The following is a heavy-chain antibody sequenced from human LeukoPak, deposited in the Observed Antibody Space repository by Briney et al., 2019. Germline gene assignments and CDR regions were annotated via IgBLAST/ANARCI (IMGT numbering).Heavy chain of an antibody. CDR1: GFRFSGYW. CDR2: INPDGSGK. V-gene: IGHV3-7*04. Sequence: GGSLRLSCEASGFRFSGYWLNWVRQAPGQGLEWVANINPDGSGKYYVDSVKGRFTISRDDAKNSLYLQMNSLRAEDTAVYYCAGGANWGQGTPVTVSS. J-gene: IGHJ4*02. CDR3: AGGAN.